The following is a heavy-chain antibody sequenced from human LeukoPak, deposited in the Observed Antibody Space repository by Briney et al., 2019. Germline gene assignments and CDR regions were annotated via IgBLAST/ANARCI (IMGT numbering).Heavy chain of an antibody. CDR2: ISSSGTT. Sequence: GGSLRVSCAASGLRFSSYGMNWVRQAPGKGLEWASFISSSGTTSYADSVKGRFTISRDNAKNSLYLQMNSLRDEDTAVYYCASGPLGWSDYWGQGALVTVSS. CDR1: GLRFSSYG. J-gene: IGHJ4*02. D-gene: IGHD1-26*01. V-gene: IGHV3-48*02. CDR3: ASGPLGWSDY.